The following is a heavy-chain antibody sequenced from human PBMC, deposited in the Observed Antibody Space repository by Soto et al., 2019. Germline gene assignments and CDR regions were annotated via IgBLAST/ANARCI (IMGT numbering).Heavy chain of an antibody. V-gene: IGHV3-23*01. Sequence: PGGSLRLSCAASGFTFSSYAMSWVRQAPGKGLEWVSAISGSGGSTYYADSVKGRFTISRDNSKNTLYLQMNSLRAEDTAVYYCAKDEWYTWNYDYFDYWGQGTLVTVSS. D-gene: IGHD1-7*01. CDR1: GFTFSSYA. CDR3: AKDEWYTWNYDYFDY. J-gene: IGHJ4*02. CDR2: ISGSGGST.